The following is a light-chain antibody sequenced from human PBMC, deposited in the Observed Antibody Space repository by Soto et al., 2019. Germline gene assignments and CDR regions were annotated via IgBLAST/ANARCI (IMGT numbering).Light chain of an antibody. CDR1: QSVSSY. CDR2: DTS. J-gene: IGKJ3*01. CDR3: QHRGNWPPLFT. Sequence: EIVLTQSPATLSLSPGERATLSCRASQSVSSYLAWCQQKPGQAPRLLICDTSKRATGIPARFSGSGSGTDFTLTISSLEPEDFAVYYCQHRGNWPPLFTFGPGTKVDIK. V-gene: IGKV3-11*01.